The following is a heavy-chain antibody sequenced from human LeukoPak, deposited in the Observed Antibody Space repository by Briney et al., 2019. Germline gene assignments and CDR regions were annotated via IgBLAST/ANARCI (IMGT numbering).Heavy chain of an antibody. V-gene: IGHV3-64*01. CDR2: ISSNGIYT. D-gene: IGHD4-17*01. J-gene: IGHJ3*01. CDR1: GFTFSDYG. CDR3: ARGPTVITFNAFDV. Sequence: PGGSLRLSCAASGFTFSDYGMYWVRQAPGKGLEHVSGISSNGIYTYYANSVKGRFTISRDNSKNTLYLQMGSLRAEDVAVYYCARGPTVITFNAFDVWGQGTMVTVSS.